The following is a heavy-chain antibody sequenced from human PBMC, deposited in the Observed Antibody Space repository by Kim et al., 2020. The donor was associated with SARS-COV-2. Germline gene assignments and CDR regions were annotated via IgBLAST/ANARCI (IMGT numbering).Heavy chain of an antibody. Sequence: GESLKISCKGSGYSFTSYWIGWVRQMPGKGLEWMGIIYPGDSDTRYSPSFQGQVTISADKSISTAYLQWSILKASDTAMYYCARQVYCSSTSCSYAFDIWGQGTMVTVSS. J-gene: IGHJ3*02. CDR2: IYPGDSDT. D-gene: IGHD2-2*01. CDR1: GYSFTSYW. V-gene: IGHV5-51*01. CDR3: ARQVYCSSTSCSYAFDI.